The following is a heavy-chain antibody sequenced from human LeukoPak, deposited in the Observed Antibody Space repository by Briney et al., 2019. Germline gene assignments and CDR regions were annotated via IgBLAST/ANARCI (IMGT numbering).Heavy chain of an antibody. CDR3: ARASGSYWSPWYFDL. CDR2: ISYDGSNK. Sequence: GGSLRLSCAASGFTFSSYAMHWVRQAPGKGLEWVAVISYDGSNKYYADSVKGRFTISRDNSKNTLYLQMNSLRAEDTAVYYCARASGSYWSPWYFDLWGRGTLVTVSS. V-gene: IGHV3-30-3*01. CDR1: GFTFSSYA. J-gene: IGHJ2*01. D-gene: IGHD1-26*01.